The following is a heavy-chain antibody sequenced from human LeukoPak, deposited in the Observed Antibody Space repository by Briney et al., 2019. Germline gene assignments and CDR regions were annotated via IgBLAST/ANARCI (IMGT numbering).Heavy chain of an antibody. J-gene: IGHJ4*02. CDR2: IYYSGST. CDR1: GGSISSYY. D-gene: IGHD5-18*01. V-gene: IGHV4-59*12. CDR3: ARGRPRGYSYGYYFDY. Sequence: SETLSLTCTVSGGSISSYYWSWIRQPPGKGLEWIGYIYYSGSTNYNPSLKSRVTISVDTSKNQFSLKLSSVTAADTAVYYCARGRPRGYSYGYYFDYWGQGTLVTVSS.